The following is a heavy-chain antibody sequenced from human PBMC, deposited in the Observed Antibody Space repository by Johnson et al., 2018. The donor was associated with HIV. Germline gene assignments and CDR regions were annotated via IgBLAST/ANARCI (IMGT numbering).Heavy chain of an antibody. V-gene: IGHV3-23*04. J-gene: IGHJ3*02. Sequence: EVQLVESGGGLVQPGGSLRLSCAASGFTFSSYAMSWVRQAPGKGLEWVSAISGSGGSTYYADSVKGRFTISRDNSKNTLYLQMNSLRAEDTAVYYCAREGGALAYCGGDCFLDAFDIWGQGTMVTVSS. CDR2: ISGSGGST. D-gene: IGHD2-21*01. CDR1: GFTFSSYA. CDR3: AREGGALAYCGGDCFLDAFDI.